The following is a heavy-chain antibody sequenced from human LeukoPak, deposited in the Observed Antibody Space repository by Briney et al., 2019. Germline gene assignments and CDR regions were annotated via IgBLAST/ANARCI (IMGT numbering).Heavy chain of an antibody. CDR3: ARIAVTTSDFDY. CDR2: IYYSGST. D-gene: IGHD4-17*01. Sequence: SETLSLTCTVSGGSISSYYWSWIRQPPGKGLEWIGYIYYSGSTNYNPSLKSRVTISVDTSKNQFSLKLSSVTAADTAVYYCARIAVTTSDFDYWGQGTLVTVSS. V-gene: IGHV4-59*01. CDR1: GGSISSYY. J-gene: IGHJ4*02.